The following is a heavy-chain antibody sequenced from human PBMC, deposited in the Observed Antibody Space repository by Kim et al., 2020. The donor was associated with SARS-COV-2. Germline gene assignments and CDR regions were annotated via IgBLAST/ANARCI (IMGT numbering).Heavy chain of an antibody. CDR1: GFTFDDYA. CDR3: AKDSELELRMPVDY. CDR2: ISWNSGSI. V-gene: IGHV3-9*01. D-gene: IGHD1-7*01. Sequence: GGSLRLSCAASGFTFDDYAMHWVRQAPGKGLEWVSGISWNSGSIGYADSVKGRFTISRDNAKNSLYLQMNSLRAEDTALYYCAKDSELELRMPVDYWGQGTLVTVSS. J-gene: IGHJ4*02.